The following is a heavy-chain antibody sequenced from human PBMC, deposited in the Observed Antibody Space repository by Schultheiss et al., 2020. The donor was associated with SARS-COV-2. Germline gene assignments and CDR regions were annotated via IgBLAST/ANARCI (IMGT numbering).Heavy chain of an antibody. D-gene: IGHD3-22*01. CDR1: GYTFTGYY. CDR3: ARWYYYDSSGYRNWYFDL. CDR2: INPNSGGT. V-gene: IGHV1-2*02. J-gene: IGHJ2*01. Sequence: ASVKVSCKASGYTFTGYYMHWVRQAPGQGLEWMGWINPNSGGTNYAQKFQGRVTMTRDTSISTAYMELSRLRSEDTAVYYCARWYYYDSSGYRNWYFDLWGRGTLVTVSS.